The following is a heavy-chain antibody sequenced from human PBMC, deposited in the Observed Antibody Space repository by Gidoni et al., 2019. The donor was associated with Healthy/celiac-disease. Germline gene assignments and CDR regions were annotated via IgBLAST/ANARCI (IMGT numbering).Heavy chain of an antibody. D-gene: IGHD6-6*01. CDR3: ARWGMANSSSFPYYFDY. J-gene: IGHJ4*02. V-gene: IGHV4-34*01. CDR2: INHSGST. Sequence: QVQLQQWGAGLLKPSETLSLTCAVYGGSFSGYYWSWIRQPPGKGLEWIGEINHSGSTNYNPSLKSRVTISVDTSKNQFSLKLSSVTAADTAVYYCARWGMANSSSFPYYFDYWGQGTLVTVSS. CDR1: GGSFSGYY.